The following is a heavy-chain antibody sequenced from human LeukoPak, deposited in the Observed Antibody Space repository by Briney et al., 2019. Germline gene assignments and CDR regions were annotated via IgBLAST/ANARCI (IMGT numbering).Heavy chain of an antibody. V-gene: IGHV3-74*01. CDR3: ARGRLLWFGESTYYMDV. CDR1: GFTFSSCW. D-gene: IGHD3-10*01. CDR2: INSDGSST. J-gene: IGHJ6*03. Sequence: PGGSLRLSCAASGFTFSSCWMHWVRQAPGKGLVWVSRINSDGSSTCYADSVKGRFTISRDNAKNTLYLQMNSLRAEDTAVYYCARGRLLWFGESTYYMDVWGKGTTVTVSS.